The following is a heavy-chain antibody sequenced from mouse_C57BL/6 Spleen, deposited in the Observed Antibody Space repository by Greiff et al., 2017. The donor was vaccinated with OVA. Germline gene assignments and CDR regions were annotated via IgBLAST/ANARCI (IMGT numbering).Heavy chain of an antibody. CDR1: GYTFTSYG. CDR3: EGTTVVDYYAMDY. Sequence: QVQLQQSGAELARPGASVKLSCKASGYTFTSYGISWVKQRTGQGLEWIGEIYPRSGNTYYNEKFKGKATLTADKSSSTAYMELRSLTSEDSAVYFCEGTTVVDYYAMDYWGQGTSVTVSS. CDR2: IYPRSGNT. D-gene: IGHD1-1*01. J-gene: IGHJ4*01. V-gene: IGHV1-81*01.